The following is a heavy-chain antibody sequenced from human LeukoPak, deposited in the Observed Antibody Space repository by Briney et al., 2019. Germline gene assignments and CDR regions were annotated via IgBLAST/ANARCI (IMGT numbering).Heavy chain of an antibody. CDR1: GFSFVNHW. V-gene: IGHV3-7*01. Sequence: GGSLRLSCAASGFSFVNHWMSWVRQAPGKGLEWLANIKQDGSETYYLDSVKGRFTVSRDNAKNSLYLQMNTLRAEDTAVYYCARASGPFDYWGQGTLVTVSS. J-gene: IGHJ4*02. CDR2: IKQDGSET. CDR3: ARASGPFDY.